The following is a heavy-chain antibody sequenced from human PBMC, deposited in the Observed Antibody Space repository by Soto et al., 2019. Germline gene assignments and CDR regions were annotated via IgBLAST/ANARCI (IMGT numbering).Heavy chain of an antibody. V-gene: IGHV4-39*01. J-gene: IGHJ4*02. CDR1: GDSVGSIRYH. CDR2: IYHSETN. CDR3: ARHVVRPTSWTGAFFDY. Sequence: QVQLQQSGPGLVKPSETLSLTCTVSGDSVGSIRYHWGWIRQPPGKGLEWIGNIYHSETNSYNPYLKSRVTISVDTSKNQFSLEVFSVTAADTAIYYCARHVVRPTSWTGAFFDYWGKGTLVTVSS. D-gene: IGHD2-21*01.